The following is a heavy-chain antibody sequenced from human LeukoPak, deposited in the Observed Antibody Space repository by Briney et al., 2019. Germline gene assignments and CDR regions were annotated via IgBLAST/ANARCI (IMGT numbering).Heavy chain of an antibody. CDR1: GGTFGSYA. CDR2: IIPIFGPA. CDR3: GRRSANYYDSSGYPGP. V-gene: IGHV1-69*05. D-gene: IGHD3-22*01. Sequence: SVKVFCKASGGTFGSYAISRVRQAPGQGLEWMGRIIPIFGPANYGQKFRGNVTITTDESTSTAYMELSSLISEDAAVYYCGRRSANYYDSSGYPGPWGQGTRVTVSS. J-gene: IGHJ5*02.